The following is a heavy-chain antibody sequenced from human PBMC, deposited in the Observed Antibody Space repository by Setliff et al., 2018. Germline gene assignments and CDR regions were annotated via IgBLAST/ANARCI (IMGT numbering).Heavy chain of an antibody. V-gene: IGHV4-39*01. CDR1: GGPISSSSYY. D-gene: IGHD3-10*01. CDR3: ARHHRGVIISWFDP. CDR2: IYYSGST. Sequence: PSETLSLTCTVSGGPISSSSYYWGWIRQPPGKGLEWIGSIYYSGSTYYNPSLKSRVTISVDTSKNQFSLKLSSVTAADTAVYYCARHHRGVIISWFDPWGQGTLVTVSS. J-gene: IGHJ5*02.